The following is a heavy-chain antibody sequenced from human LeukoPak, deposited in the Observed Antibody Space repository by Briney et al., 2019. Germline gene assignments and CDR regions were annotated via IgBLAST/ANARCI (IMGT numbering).Heavy chain of an antibody. CDR2: ISGSGGST. CDR1: GFTFSSYA. V-gene: IGHV3-23*01. CDR3: AKDGGSSGSLYYFDY. Sequence: PGGPLRLSCAASGFTFSSYAMSWVRQAPGKGLEWVSAISGSGGSTYYADSVKGRFTISRDNSKNTLYLQMNSLRAEDTAIYYCAKDGGSSGSLYYFDYWGQGTLVTVSS. J-gene: IGHJ4*02. D-gene: IGHD3-16*01.